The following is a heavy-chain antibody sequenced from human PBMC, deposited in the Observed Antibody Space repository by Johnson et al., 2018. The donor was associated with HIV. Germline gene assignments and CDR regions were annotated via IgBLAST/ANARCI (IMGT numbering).Heavy chain of an antibody. V-gene: IGHV3-53*01. Sequence: VQLVESGGGLIQPGGSLRLSCAASGFTVSSNYMSWVRQVPGQGLEWVSVIYSGGSTYYADSVKGRFTISSDNSKNKLYLQMTSLRAEDTALYYCARAWYSSSAFDIWGQGTMVTVSS. CDR2: IYSGGST. J-gene: IGHJ3*02. CDR1: GFTVSSNY. D-gene: IGHD6-6*01. CDR3: ARAWYSSSAFDI.